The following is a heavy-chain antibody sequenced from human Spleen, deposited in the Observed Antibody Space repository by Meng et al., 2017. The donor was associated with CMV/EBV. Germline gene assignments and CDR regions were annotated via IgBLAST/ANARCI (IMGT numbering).Heavy chain of an antibody. D-gene: IGHD6-19*01. CDR2: INHSGST. V-gene: IGHV4-34*01. Sequence: QVQLQQWGAGLLKPSXTLXLTCAVYGGSFSGYYWSWIRQPPGKGLEWIGEINHSGSTNYNPSLKSRVTISVDTSKNQFSLKLSSVTAADTAVYYCARTGIAVAGTVRFDYWGQGTLVNVSS. CDR3: ARTGIAVAGTVRFDY. CDR1: GGSFSGYY. J-gene: IGHJ4*02.